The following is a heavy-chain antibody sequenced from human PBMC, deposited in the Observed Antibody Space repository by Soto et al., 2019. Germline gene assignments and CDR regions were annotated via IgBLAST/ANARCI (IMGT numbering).Heavy chain of an antibody. Sequence: QVQLVESGGGVVQPGRSLRLSCAASGFTFSTYGMHWVRQTPGKGLEWVAVIWYDGSTKYYVDSVKGRFTISRDNSKNTLFLHMNSLRAEDTAVYYCARSHNWNYVGLDYGGQGTLVTVSS. CDR1: GFTFSTYG. CDR2: IWYDGSTK. J-gene: IGHJ4*02. V-gene: IGHV3-33*01. D-gene: IGHD1-7*01. CDR3: ARSHNWNYVGLDY.